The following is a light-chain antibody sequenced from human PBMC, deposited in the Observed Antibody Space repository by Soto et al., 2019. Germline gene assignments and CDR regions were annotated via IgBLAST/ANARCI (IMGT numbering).Light chain of an antibody. V-gene: IGKV3D-15*01. CDR1: QSVSSN. J-gene: IGKJ1*01. CDR3: QHYNNWPPTWT. Sequence: EILMTQSPATLSVSPGERATLSCRASQSVSSNLAWYQQNPGRAPRLLIYASSTRAPGIPARFSGSGSGTEFTLTISSLQSEDFAVYYCQHYNNWPPTWTFGQGTKVEIK. CDR2: ASS.